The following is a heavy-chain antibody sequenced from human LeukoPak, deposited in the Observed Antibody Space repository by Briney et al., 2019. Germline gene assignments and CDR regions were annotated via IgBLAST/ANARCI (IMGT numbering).Heavy chain of an antibody. CDR2: ISYDGSDK. D-gene: IGHD1-26*01. CDR3: ARDYSGSYWVPPSH. Sequence: GGSLRLSCAAAGFTLSSFGMHWVRQAPGKGLEWVAVISYDGSDKYYADSVKGRFTISRDNSKNTLYLQMNSLRAEDTAVYYCARDYSGSYWVPPSHWGQGALVTVSS. V-gene: IGHV3-30*04. CDR1: GFTLSSFG. J-gene: IGHJ4*02.